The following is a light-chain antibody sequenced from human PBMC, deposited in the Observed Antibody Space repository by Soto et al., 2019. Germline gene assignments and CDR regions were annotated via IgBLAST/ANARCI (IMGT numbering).Light chain of an antibody. CDR1: SSDVGAYNY. J-gene: IGLJ1*01. V-gene: IGLV2-14*01. CDR2: DVS. Sequence: QSALTQPASVSGSPGQSITLSCTGTSSDVGAYNYVSWYQQHPGKAPKLMIYDVSNRPSGVSNRFSGSKSGNTASLTISGLQGEDEAEYYRSSYRNSETLVFGTGTKVTVL. CDR3: SSYRNSETLV.